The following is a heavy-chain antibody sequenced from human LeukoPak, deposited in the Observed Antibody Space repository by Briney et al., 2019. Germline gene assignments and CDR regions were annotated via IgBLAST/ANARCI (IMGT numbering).Heavy chain of an antibody. Sequence: SVKVSCKASGGTFSSYAISWVRQAPGQGLEWMGGINPIFGTANYAQKFQGRVTITADESTSTAYMELSSLRSEDTAVYYCARFVASGWYYFDYWGQGTLVTVSS. CDR1: GGTFSSYA. CDR3: ARFVASGWYYFDY. J-gene: IGHJ4*02. V-gene: IGHV1-69*01. CDR2: INPIFGTA. D-gene: IGHD6-19*01.